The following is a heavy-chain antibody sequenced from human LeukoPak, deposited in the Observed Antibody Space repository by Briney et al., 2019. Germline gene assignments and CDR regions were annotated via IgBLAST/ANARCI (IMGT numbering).Heavy chain of an antibody. CDR2: ISYDGSNK. CDR3: ARALLGLNTADY. D-gene: IGHD5-18*01. V-gene: IGHV3-30-3*01. J-gene: IGHJ4*02. CDR1: GFTFSSYA. Sequence: PGGSLRLSCAASGFTFSSYAMHWVRQAPGKGLEWVAVISYDGSNKYYADSVKGRFTISRDNSKNTLYLQMNSLRAEDTAVYYCARALLGLNTADYWGQGTLVTVSS.